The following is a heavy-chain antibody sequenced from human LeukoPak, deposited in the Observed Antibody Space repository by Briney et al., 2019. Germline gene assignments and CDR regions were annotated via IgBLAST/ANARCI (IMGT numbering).Heavy chain of an antibody. D-gene: IGHD3-9*01. V-gene: IGHV3-23*01. CDR1: GFTFSSYA. CDR3: AKEYDILTGYYTGSHYFDY. Sequence: GGSLRLSCAASGFTFSSYAMSWVRQAPGKGLEWVSAISGSGGSTYYADSVKGRFTISRDNSKSTLYLQMNSLRAEDTAVYYCAKEYDILTGYYTGSHYFDYWGQGTLVTVSS. J-gene: IGHJ4*02. CDR2: ISGSGGST.